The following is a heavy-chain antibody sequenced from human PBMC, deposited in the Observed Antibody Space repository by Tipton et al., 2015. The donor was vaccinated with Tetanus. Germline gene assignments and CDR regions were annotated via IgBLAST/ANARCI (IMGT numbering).Heavy chain of an antibody. V-gene: IGHV4-4*07. CDR1: RGPISSYY. D-gene: IGHD1-26*01. CDR2: ISNGNT. J-gene: IGHJ3*02. Sequence: TLSLTCTVSRGPISSYYWSWIRQPAGKGLEWIGHISNGNTDYTPSLNGRVSMSLDTSKNLFALRLASVTAADTAVYYCARDRHPYRISGAFRGNDALDIWGPGALVTVSS. CDR3: ARDRHPYRISGAFRGNDALDI.